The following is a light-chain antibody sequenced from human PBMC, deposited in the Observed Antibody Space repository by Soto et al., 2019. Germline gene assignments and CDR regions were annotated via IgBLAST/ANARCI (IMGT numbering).Light chain of an antibody. CDR3: QHYTNWPPT. Sequence: EMVMTQSPATLSVSPGERVTLSCRASESVHRNLAWYQQKSGQGPSLLIYYASTRATGVPARFTGSGSGTEFTLTISSLVSEYFGIYHFQHYTNWPPTVGPGTKAEFK. CDR2: YAS. CDR1: ESVHRN. V-gene: IGKV3-15*01. J-gene: IGKJ1*01.